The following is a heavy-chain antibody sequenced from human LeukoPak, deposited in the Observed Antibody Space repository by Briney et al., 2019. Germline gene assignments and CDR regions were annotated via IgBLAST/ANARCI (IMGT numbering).Heavy chain of an antibody. D-gene: IGHD3-3*01. CDR3: ARAADPTIFGVVIDY. Sequence: GGSLRLSCAASGFTFSSYSMNWVRQAPGKGLEWVSSISSSSSYIYYADSVKGRFTISRDNAKNSLYLQMNSLRAEDTAVYYCARAADPTIFGVVIDYWGQGTLVTVSS. V-gene: IGHV3-21*01. CDR1: GFTFSSYS. J-gene: IGHJ4*02. CDR2: ISSSSSYI.